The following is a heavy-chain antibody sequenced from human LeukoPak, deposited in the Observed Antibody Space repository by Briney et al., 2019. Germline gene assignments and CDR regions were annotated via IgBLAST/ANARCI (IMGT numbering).Heavy chain of an antibody. D-gene: IGHD6-19*01. CDR1: GFTFSNYA. Sequence: GGSLRLFCAASGFTFSNYAMSWVRQAPGKGLEWVSAVSGSGGSTYYADSVKGRFTISRDNSKNTLYLQMNSLRAEDTAVYYCAKQYNSVWSYFDYWGQGTLVTVSS. CDR3: AKQYNSVWSYFDY. V-gene: IGHV3-23*01. J-gene: IGHJ4*02. CDR2: VSGSGGST.